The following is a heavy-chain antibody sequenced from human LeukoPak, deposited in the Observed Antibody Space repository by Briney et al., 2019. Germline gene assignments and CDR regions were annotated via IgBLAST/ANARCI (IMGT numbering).Heavy chain of an antibody. V-gene: IGHV1-46*01. CDR2: INPSGGST. CDR1: GYTFTSYY. CDR3: ARGGVVVPAAIEP. D-gene: IGHD2-2*01. Sequence: ASVKVSCKASGYTFTSYYMHWVRQAPGQGLEWMGTINPSGGSTSYAQKFQGRVTMTRDTSTSTVYMELSSLRFEDTAVYYCARGGVVVPAAIEPWGQGTLVTVSS. J-gene: IGHJ5*02.